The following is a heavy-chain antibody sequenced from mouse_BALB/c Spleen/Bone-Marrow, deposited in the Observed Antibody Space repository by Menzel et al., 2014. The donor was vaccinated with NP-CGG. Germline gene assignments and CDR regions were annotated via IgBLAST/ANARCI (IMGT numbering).Heavy chain of an antibody. CDR2: ISTYNGNT. D-gene: IGHD2-14*01. V-gene: IGHV1-67*01. J-gene: IGHJ4*01. CDR1: GYTFTDYA. CDR3: AREVRAPWYAMDY. Sequence: VQLQQSGPEEVRPVVSVKISCKGSGYTFTDYAMHWVKQSHAKSLEWIGVISTYNGNTSYNQKFKGKATMTVDKSSSTAYMELARLTSEDSAFYYCAREVRAPWYAMDYWGQGTSVTVSS.